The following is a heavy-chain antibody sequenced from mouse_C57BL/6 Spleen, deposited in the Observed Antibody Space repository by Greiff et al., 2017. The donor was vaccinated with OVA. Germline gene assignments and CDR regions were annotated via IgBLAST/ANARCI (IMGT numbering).Heavy chain of an antibody. CDR2: IDPETGGT. D-gene: IGHD1-1*01. CDR3: TRGDYYDYYAMDY. J-gene: IGHJ4*01. V-gene: IGHV1-15*01. Sequence: VQLQQSGAELVRPGASVTLSCKASGYTFTDYEMHWVKQTPVHGLEWIGAIDPETGGTAYNQKFKGKAILTADKSSSTAYMELRSLTSEDSAVYYCTRGDYYDYYAMDYWGQGTSVTVSS. CDR1: GYTFTDYE.